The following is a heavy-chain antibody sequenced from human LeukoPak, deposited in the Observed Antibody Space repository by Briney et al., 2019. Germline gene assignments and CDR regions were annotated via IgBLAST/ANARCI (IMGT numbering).Heavy chain of an antibody. V-gene: IGHV3-30*02. CDR3: ARLHSSSWYLYYFDY. Sequence: PGGSLRLSCAASGFTFSSYGMHWVRQAPGKGLEWVAFIRYDGSNKYYADSVKGRFTISRDNSKNTLYLQMNSLRSEDTAVYYCARLHSSSWYLYYFDYWGQGTLVTVSS. D-gene: IGHD6-13*01. CDR1: GFTFSSYG. CDR2: IRYDGSNK. J-gene: IGHJ4*02.